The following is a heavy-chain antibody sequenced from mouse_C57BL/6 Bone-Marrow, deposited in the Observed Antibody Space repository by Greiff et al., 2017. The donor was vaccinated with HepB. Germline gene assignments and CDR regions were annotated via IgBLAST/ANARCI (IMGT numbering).Heavy chain of an antibody. J-gene: IGHJ1*03. V-gene: IGHV1-69*01. D-gene: IGHD2-13*01. CDR2: IDPSDSYT. CDR3: ARDYLDWYFDV. CDR1: GYTFTSYW. Sequence: QVQLQQPGAELVMPGASVKLSCKASGYTFTSYWMHWVKQRPGQGLEWIGEIDPSDSYTNYNQKFKGKSTLPVDKSSSTAYMQLSSLTSEDSAVYYCARDYLDWYFDVWGTGTTVTVSS.